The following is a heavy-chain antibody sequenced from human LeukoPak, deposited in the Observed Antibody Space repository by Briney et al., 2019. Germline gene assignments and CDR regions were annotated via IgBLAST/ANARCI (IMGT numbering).Heavy chain of an antibody. CDR1: GGSISSSYW. Sequence: PSETLSLTCAVSGGSISSSYWWSWIRQPPGKGLEWIGEIYHSGSTNYNLSLKSRVTISVDKSKNQFSLKLSSVTAADTAVYYCARDYEDSGSYYGSYEYYFDYWGQGTLVTVSS. CDR2: IYHSGST. CDR3: ARDYEDSGSYYGSYEYYFDY. J-gene: IGHJ4*02. D-gene: IGHD1-26*01. V-gene: IGHV4-4*02.